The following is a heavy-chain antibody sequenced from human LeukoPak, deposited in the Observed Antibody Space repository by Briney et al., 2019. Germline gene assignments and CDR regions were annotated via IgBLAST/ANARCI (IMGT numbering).Heavy chain of an antibody. Sequence: GGSLRLSCEASGLSIGDYTMHWVRQAPGKGLEWVALIWYDGSNRDYADSVKGRFTVSRDNSKNTVYLQMNSLSPEDTAVYYCAKCGPYSSKWYFNLIAYWGHGTLVTVSS. CDR3: AKCGPYSSKWYFNLIAY. J-gene: IGHJ4*01. CDR2: IWYDGSNR. V-gene: IGHV3-30*02. D-gene: IGHD6-13*01. CDR1: GLSIGDYT.